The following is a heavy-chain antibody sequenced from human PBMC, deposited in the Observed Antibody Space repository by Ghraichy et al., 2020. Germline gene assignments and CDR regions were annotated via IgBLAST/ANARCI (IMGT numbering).Heavy chain of an antibody. CDR1: GFTFSSYG. CDR3: AKDGMLYSSSWSDY. J-gene: IGHJ4*02. V-gene: IGHV3-30*18. Sequence: GGSLRLSCAASGFTFSSYGMHWVRQAPGKGLEWVALISYDGSNKYYADSVKGRFTISRDNSKNTLYLQMNSLRGEDTAVYYCAKDGMLYSSSWSDYWGQGTLVTVSS. D-gene: IGHD6-13*01. CDR2: ISYDGSNK.